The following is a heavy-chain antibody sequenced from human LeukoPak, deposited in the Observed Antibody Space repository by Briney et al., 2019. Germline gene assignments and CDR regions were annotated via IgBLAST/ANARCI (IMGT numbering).Heavy chain of an antibody. CDR3: AREVVAAAGTVDY. J-gene: IGHJ4*02. CDR1: GDSISSYY. V-gene: IGHV4-59*01. D-gene: IGHD6-13*01. Sequence: SETLSLTCTVSGDSISSYYWSWLRQPPGKRLEWIGYINYSGSTNYNPSLKSRVTISVDTSKNQFSLILSSVTTADTAVYYCAREVVAAAGTVDYWGQGTLVTVSS. CDR2: INYSGST.